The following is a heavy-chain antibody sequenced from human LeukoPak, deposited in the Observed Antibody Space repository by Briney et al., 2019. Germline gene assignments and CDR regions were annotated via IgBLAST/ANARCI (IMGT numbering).Heavy chain of an antibody. J-gene: IGHJ4*02. Sequence: GGSLRLSCAASGFTFSSYSMNWVRQAPGKGLGWVSSISSSSSYIYYADSVKGRFTISRDNAKNSLYLQMNSLRAEDTAVYYCAREKGSGSYGYFDYWGQGTLVTVSS. CDR2: ISSSSSYI. CDR3: AREKGSGSYGYFDY. CDR1: GFTFSSYS. V-gene: IGHV3-21*01. D-gene: IGHD3-10*01.